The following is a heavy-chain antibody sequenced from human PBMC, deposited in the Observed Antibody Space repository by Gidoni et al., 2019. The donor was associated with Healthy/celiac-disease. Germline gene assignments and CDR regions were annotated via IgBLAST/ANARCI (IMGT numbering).Heavy chain of an antibody. CDR2: IYYSGST. CDR3: AVSGSSTSFDY. D-gene: IGHD2-2*01. CDR1: AGPISRGGYY. V-gene: IGHV4-31*03. Sequence: QVQLQESGPGLVKPSQTLSLPGTVSAGPISRGGYYWSWIRQHPGKGLGGIGYIYYSGSTYYNPSLKIRVTISVDTSKNQFSLKLSSVTAADTAVYYCAVSGSSTSFDYWGQGTLVTVSS. J-gene: IGHJ4*02.